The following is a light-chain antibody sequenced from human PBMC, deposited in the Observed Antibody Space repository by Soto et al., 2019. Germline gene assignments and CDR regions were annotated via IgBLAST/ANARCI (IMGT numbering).Light chain of an antibody. J-gene: IGKJ1*01. CDR2: RAS. V-gene: IGKV4-1*01. CDR1: QSVLYSTDNMNY. CDR3: QQPYSAPRT. Sequence: TQAVAYQAVSVGERATINCKSSQSVLYSTDNMNYLAWYQQKAGQPPKLLIYRASTRESGVPDRFGGSGSGTEFTLTMSTRQAEDVALYYCQQPYSAPRTFGLGAKVGIK.